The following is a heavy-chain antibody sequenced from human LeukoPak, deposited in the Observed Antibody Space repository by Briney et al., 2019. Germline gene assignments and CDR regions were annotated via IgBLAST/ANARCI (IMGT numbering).Heavy chain of an antibody. CDR1: GFTLSQHW. Sequence: GGSLRLSCAASGFTLSQHWMYWVRQAPGKGLEWVSSISSSSSYIYYADSVKGRFTISRDNAKNSLYLQMNSLRAEDTAVYYCARDRGDYWGQGTLVTVSS. J-gene: IGHJ4*02. D-gene: IGHD3-10*01. V-gene: IGHV3-21*01. CDR2: ISSSSSYI. CDR3: ARDRGDY.